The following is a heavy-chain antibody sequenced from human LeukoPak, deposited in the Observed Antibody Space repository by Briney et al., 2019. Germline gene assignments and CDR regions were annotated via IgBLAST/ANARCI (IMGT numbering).Heavy chain of an antibody. CDR2: FDPEDGET. V-gene: IGHV1-24*01. Sequence: ASVKVSCKVTGYTLTELSMHWVRQAPGKGLEWMGGFDPEDGETIYAQKFQGRVTMTEDTSTDTAYMELSSLRSEDTAVYYCATLRNGDPAGNWFDPWGQGTLVTVSS. J-gene: IGHJ5*02. D-gene: IGHD4-17*01. CDR1: GYTLTELS. CDR3: ATLRNGDPAGNWFDP.